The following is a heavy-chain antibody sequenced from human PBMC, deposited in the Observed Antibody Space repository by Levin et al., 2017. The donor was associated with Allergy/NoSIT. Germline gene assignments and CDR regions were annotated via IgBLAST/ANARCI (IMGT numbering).Heavy chain of an antibody. Sequence: AGGSLRLSCAASGFTGLSFYDHAMHWVRQVPGKGLEWLSGISWNSDTVDYADSVKGRFTISRDNAKNSLYLQMNSLRGEDTGFYFCAKERLVGHMAYYFDSWGRGTLVTVSS. CDR1: GFTGLSFYDHA. CDR3: AKERLVGHMAYYFDS. CDR2: ISWNSDTV. V-gene: IGHV3-9*01. D-gene: IGHD6-19*01. J-gene: IGHJ4*02.